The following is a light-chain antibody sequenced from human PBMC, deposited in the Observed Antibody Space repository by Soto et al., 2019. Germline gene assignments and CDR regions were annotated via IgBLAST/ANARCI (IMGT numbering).Light chain of an antibody. V-gene: IGLV1-40*01. J-gene: IGLJ3*02. CDR3: QSYDRSRSGWV. CDR2: GKS. CDR1: ISNIGAGYD. Sequence: QSVLTQPPSVSGAPGQRVTISCTGSISNIGAGYDVHLYQQLPGTAPKLLIYGKSNRPSGLPDRFSGSKTDTSPPLAITGLQDEDEDHYYSQSYDRSRSGWVFGGGTKLSFL.